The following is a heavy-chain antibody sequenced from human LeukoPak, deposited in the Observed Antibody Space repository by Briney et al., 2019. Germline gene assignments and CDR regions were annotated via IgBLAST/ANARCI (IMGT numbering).Heavy chain of an antibody. D-gene: IGHD6-6*01. CDR3: ARAMAPYSSSSAGVDY. CDR1: GYTFTGYY. CDR2: INPNSGGT. V-gene: IGHV1-2*02. Sequence: ASVKVSCKASGYTFTGYYMHWVRQAPGQGLEWMGWINPNSGGTNYAQKFQGRVTMTRDTSISTAYMELSRLRSDDTAVYYCARAMAPYSSSSAGVDYWGQGTLVTVSS. J-gene: IGHJ4*02.